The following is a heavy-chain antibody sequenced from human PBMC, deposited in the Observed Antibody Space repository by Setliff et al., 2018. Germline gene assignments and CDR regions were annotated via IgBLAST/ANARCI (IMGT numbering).Heavy chain of an antibody. CDR1: GASIGSHN. J-gene: IGHJ4*02. CDR3: ARGRVIVGPGRRGYYFDY. CDR2: IYTSGDT. D-gene: IGHD1-26*01. Sequence: SETLSLTCTVSGASIGSHNWIWIRQPAGKGLEWIGRIYTSGDTNYNPSLKNRVIMSVDTSKNQISLILSSVTAADTAVYYCARGRVIVGPGRRGYYFDYWGQGTLVTVSS. V-gene: IGHV4-4*07.